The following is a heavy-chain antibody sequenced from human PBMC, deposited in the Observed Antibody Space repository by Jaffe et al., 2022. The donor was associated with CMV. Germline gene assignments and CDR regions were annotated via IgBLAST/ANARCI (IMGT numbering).Heavy chain of an antibody. CDR2: MHPKSGDT. J-gene: IGHJ6*02. V-gene: IGHV1-8*02. CDR3: ARVQYDSEDYDYYYTLDV. Sequence: QVQLVQSGAEVKKPGASVKVSCKASGYSFTSYNFNWVRQVPGQGLEWMGWMHPKSGDTGYAEKFQGRITMTRDTSTNTAYMELSSLRSEDTAVYYCARVQYDSEDYDYYYTLDVWGQGTTVTVSS. CDR1: GYSFTSYN. D-gene: IGHD3-10*01.